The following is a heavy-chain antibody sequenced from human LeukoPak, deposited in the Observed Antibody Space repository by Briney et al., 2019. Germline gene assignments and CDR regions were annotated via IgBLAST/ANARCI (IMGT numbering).Heavy chain of an antibody. CDR2: IYYSGST. V-gene: IGHV4-31*03. Sequence: SETLSLTCTVSGGSISSGGHYWSWIRQHPGKGLEWIGYIYYSGSTYYNPSLKSRVTISVDTSKNQFSLKLSSVTAADTAVYYCARECSSTSCAPVWGQGTLVTVSS. CDR1: GGSISSGGHY. D-gene: IGHD2-2*01. CDR3: ARECSSTSCAPV. J-gene: IGHJ4*02.